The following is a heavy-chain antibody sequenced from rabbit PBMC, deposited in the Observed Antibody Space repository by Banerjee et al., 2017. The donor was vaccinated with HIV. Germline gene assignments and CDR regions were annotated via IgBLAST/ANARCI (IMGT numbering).Heavy chain of an antibody. Sequence: QEQLEESGGDLVKPEGSLTLTCTASGFSFSSSYWICWVRQAPGKGLEWIACIDAGSSGSTYYASWAKGRFTISKTSSTTVTLQMTSLTAADTATYFCARGVVYTYADRYFNLWGPGTLVTVS. J-gene: IGHJ4*01. V-gene: IGHV1S45*01. D-gene: IGHD6-1*01. CDR3: ARGVVYTYADRYFNL. CDR1: GFSFSSSYW. CDR2: IDAGSSGST.